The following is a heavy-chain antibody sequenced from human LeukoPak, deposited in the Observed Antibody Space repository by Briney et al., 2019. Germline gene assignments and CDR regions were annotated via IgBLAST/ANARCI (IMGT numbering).Heavy chain of an antibody. CDR3: AKLIVGATEYLDY. D-gene: IGHD1-26*01. J-gene: IGHJ4*02. Sequence: GASLRPSCAASGFTFSSYAMSWVRQAPGRGLEWVSAISGSGGSTKYAGSVKGRFPIPRDNSQNTLYLQMNSLRAEDTAVYYCAKLIVGATEYLDYWRQGTLLTDSP. V-gene: IGHV3-23*01. CDR1: GFTFSSYA. CDR2: ISGSGGST.